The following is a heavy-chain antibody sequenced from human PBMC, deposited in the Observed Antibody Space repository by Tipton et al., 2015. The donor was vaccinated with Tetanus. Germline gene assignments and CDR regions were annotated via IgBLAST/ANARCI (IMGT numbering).Heavy chain of an antibody. J-gene: IGHJ4*02. Sequence: TLSLTCTVSGGSISSGGYYWSWIRQHPGKGLEWIGAIYNSGSTYYNPSLKSRVTISVDTSQNQFSLKLNSVTAADTAVYYCARDQARGARGWNYFDYWGQGSLVTVSS. D-gene: IGHD4/OR15-4a*01. CDR2: IYNSGST. CDR3: ARDQARGARGWNYFDY. V-gene: IGHV4-31*03. CDR1: GGSISSGGYY.